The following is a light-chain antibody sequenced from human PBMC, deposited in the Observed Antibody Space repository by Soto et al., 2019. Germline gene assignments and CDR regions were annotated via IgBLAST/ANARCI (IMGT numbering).Light chain of an antibody. Sequence: DIQMTQSPSTLSASVGDRVTITCRASQFISIWLAWYQQKAGKAPKLLSDDASSLESGVPPRFSGSGSGTEFTLTISSLQPDDFATYYCQQYNSYSTTFGQGTKLEIK. CDR3: QQYNSYSTT. CDR1: QFISIW. V-gene: IGKV1-5*01. CDR2: DAS. J-gene: IGKJ2*01.